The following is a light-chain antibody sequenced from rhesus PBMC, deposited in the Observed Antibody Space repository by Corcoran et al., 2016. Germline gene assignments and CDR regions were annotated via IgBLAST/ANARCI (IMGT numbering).Light chain of an antibody. CDR1: ENVNNY. CDR2: KAS. CDR3: QHGYGTPFT. J-gene: IGKJ3*01. V-gene: IGKV1-74*01. Sequence: DIQMTQSPSSLSASVGDRVTITCRASENVNNYLNWYQQKPGKAPTLLIYKASTLKSGVPSRFSGSGSGTDYTFTIRSLQPEDVATYYCQHGYGTPFTFGPGTKLDIK.